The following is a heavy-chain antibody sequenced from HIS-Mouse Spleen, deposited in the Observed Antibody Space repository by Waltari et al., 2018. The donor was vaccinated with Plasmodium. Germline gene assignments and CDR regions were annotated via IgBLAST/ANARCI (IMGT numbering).Heavy chain of an antibody. J-gene: IGHJ5*02. CDR2: IYYSGST. D-gene: IGHD6-13*01. CDR3: ARVTAAAGTS. CDR1: GGSIISSSYY. Sequence: QLQLQESGPGLVKPSETLSLTCTVSGGSIISSSYYWGCVRQPPGKGLEWIGSIYYSGSTYYNPALKSRVTISVDTSKNQFSLQLSSVTAADTAVYYCARVTAAAGTSWGQGTLVTVSS. V-gene: IGHV4-39*07.